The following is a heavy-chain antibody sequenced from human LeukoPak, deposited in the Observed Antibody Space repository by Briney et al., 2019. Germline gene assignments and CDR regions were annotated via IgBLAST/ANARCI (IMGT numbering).Heavy chain of an antibody. CDR2: IKQDASEI. CDR3: ARDLVGATESGY. CDR1: GFTFTNFW. J-gene: IGHJ4*02. D-gene: IGHD1-26*01. Sequence: GGSLRLSCAASGFTFTNFWMTWVRQAPGKGLEWVATIKQDASEIYYVDSVKGRFTISRDNAKNSLYLQMNSLRAEDTAVYYCARDLVGATESGYWGQGTLVTVSS. V-gene: IGHV3-7*01.